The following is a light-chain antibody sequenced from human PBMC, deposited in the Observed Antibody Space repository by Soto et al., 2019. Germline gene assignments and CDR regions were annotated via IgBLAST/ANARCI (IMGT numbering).Light chain of an antibody. CDR3: QQSYSIPFT. CDR1: QTINNY. J-gene: IGKJ3*01. Sequence: DIQVTQSPPSLSASVGDRVTITCRTSQTINNYLNWYQQKPGKAPKFLIHSAYTLQSGIPSSFSGGGSGTNFTLTISSLQPEDFASYICQQSYSIPFTFGPGTKVDIK. V-gene: IGKV1-39*01. CDR2: SAY.